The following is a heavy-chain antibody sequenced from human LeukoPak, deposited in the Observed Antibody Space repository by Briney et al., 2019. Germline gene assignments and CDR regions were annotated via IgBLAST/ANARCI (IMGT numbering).Heavy chain of an antibody. J-gene: IGHJ6*02. CDR1: GYTFTSYA. CDR2: INTNTGNP. CDR3: AREEIVVVPAAPYYYYYGMDV. Sequence: GASVKVSCKASGYTFTSYAMNWVRQAPGQGLEWMGWINTNTGNPTYAQGFTGRFVFSLDTSVSTAYLQISSLKAEDTAVYYCAREEIVVVPAAPYYYYYGMDVWGQGTTVTVSS. D-gene: IGHD2-2*01. V-gene: IGHV7-4-1*02.